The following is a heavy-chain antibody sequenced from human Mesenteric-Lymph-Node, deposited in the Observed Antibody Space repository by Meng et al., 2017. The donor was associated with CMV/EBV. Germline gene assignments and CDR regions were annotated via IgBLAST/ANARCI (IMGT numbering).Heavy chain of an antibody. D-gene: IGHD1-1*01. Sequence: GPLRLSCTVSGDSISRSSWSWIRQSPGKGLEWIGYIHYSGNTDYNPSLKSRVTISGDTSKNQFSLKLSSVTAADTAVYYCAPQRGTRDYWGQGTLVTVSS. CDR3: APQRGTRDY. V-gene: IGHV4-59*12. J-gene: IGHJ4*02. CDR2: IHYSGNT. CDR1: GDSISRSS.